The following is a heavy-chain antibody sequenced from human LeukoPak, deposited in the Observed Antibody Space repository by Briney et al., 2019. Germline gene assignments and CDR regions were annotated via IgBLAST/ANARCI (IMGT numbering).Heavy chain of an antibody. CDR3: ARDEGYCSSTSCYFYYFDY. V-gene: IGHV3-74*01. CDR1: GFTFSSYW. Sequence: GGSLRLSCAASGFTFSSYWMHWVRQAPGKGLVWVSRINSDGSATSYVDSVKGRFTISRDNAKNTLYLQMNSLRAEDTAVYYCARDEGYCSSTSCYFYYFDYWGQGTLVTVSS. D-gene: IGHD2-2*01. J-gene: IGHJ4*02. CDR2: INSDGSAT.